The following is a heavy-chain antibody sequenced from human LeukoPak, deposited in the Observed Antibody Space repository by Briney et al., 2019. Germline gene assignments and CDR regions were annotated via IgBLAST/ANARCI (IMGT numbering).Heavy chain of an antibody. V-gene: IGHV5-51*01. J-gene: IGHJ4*02. CDR2: NNPGDSNT. Sequence: PGESLKISCKGSGYSFTNHWIGWVRQMPGKGLEWMGINNPGDSNTIYSPSFQSQVTISADKSISTAYLQWISLKASDTAMYYCARRYYSGGTCYYFDYWGQGTLVTVSS. D-gene: IGHD2-15*01. CDR3: ARRYYSGGTCYYFDY. CDR1: GYSFTNHW.